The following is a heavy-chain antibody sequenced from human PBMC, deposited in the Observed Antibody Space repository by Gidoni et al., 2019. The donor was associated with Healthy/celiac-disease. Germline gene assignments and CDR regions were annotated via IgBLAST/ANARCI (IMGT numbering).Heavy chain of an antibody. V-gene: IGHV3-9*01. CDR3: AKDIQAGLSYWYFDL. CDR1: GFTFDDYA. CDR2: ISWNSGSI. D-gene: IGHD6-19*01. Sequence: EVQLVESGGGLVQPGRSLRLSCAASGFTFDDYAMHWVRQAPGKGLEWVSGISWNSGSIGYADSVKGRFTISRDNAKNSLYLQMNSLRAEDTALYYCAKDIQAGLSYWYFDLWGRGTLVTVSS. J-gene: IGHJ2*01.